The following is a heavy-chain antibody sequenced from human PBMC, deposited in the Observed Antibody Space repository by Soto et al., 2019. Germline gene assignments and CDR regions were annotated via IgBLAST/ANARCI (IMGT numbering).Heavy chain of an antibody. CDR2: TYYRSKWYN. CDR3: ARSFAPGIAAAASNWFDP. J-gene: IGHJ5*02. CDR1: GDSVSSNSAA. Sequence: QSPTLSLTCAISGDSVSSNSAAWNWIRQSPSRGLEWLGRTYYRSKWYNDYAVSVKSRITINPDTSKNQFSLQLNSVTPEDTAVYYCARSFAPGIAAAASNWFDPWGQGTLVTVSS. V-gene: IGHV6-1*01. D-gene: IGHD6-13*01.